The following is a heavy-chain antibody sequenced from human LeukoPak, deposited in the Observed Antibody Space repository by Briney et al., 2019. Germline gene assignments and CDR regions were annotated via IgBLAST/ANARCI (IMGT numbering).Heavy chain of an antibody. Sequence: GGSLRLSCAASGFTFSSYWMSWVRQATGKGLEWVANIKQDGSEKYYVDSVKGRFTISRDNAKNPLYLQMNSLRAEDTAVYYCARDYRGYRAPYYFDYWGQGTLVTVSS. J-gene: IGHJ4*02. D-gene: IGHD2-15*01. CDR1: GFTFSSYW. CDR3: ARDYRGYRAPYYFDY. V-gene: IGHV3-7*01. CDR2: IKQDGSEK.